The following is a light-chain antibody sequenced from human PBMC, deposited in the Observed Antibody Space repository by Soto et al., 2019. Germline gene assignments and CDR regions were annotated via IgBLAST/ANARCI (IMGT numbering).Light chain of an antibody. CDR2: GAS. J-gene: IGKJ1*01. Sequence: EIVLTQSPGTLSLSPGEGGTLSCRASQSLRSSYLAWYQQKPGQAPRLLIYGASRRATGIPDSFSGSGSGTDFTLTINRLEPEDFAVYYCQQYSSSPRTFGQGTKVEVK. V-gene: IGKV3-20*01. CDR1: QSLRSSY. CDR3: QQYSSSPRT.